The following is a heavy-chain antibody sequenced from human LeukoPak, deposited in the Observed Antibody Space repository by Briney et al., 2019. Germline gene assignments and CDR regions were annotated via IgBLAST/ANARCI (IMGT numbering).Heavy chain of an antibody. V-gene: IGHV1-69*13. D-gene: IGHD3-22*01. Sequence: SVKVSCKASGGTFSSYAISWVRQAPGRGLEWMGGIIPIFGTANYAQKFQGRVTITADESTSTAYMELSSLRSEDTAVYYCASPQHYYDSSGYIFDYWGQGTLVTVSS. CDR3: ASPQHYYDSSGYIFDY. J-gene: IGHJ4*02. CDR2: IIPIFGTA. CDR1: GGTFSSYA.